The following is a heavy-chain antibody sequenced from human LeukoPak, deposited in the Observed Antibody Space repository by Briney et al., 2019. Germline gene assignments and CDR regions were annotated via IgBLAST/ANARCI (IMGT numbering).Heavy chain of an antibody. CDR3: ARALTTLTYEGY. CDR2: ISGSNSYI. D-gene: IGHD1-1*01. Sequence: GGSLRLSCAASGFTFSSYTMHWIRQAPGKGLEWVSSISGSNSYIFYADPVKGRFTVSRDNAKDSLYLQMNSLRAEDTAVYYCARALTTLTYEGYWGQGTLVTVSS. CDR1: GFTFSSYT. V-gene: IGHV3-21*01. J-gene: IGHJ4*02.